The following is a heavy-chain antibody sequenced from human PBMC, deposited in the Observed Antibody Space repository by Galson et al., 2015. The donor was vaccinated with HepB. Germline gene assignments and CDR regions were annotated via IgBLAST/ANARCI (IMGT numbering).Heavy chain of an antibody. CDR1: GGIFSSYS. CDR2: IIPLFGTV. CDR3: TVCVGETRVVADY. Sequence: SVKVSCKASGGIFSSYSINWVRQAPGQGLEWMGGIIPLFGTVKYAQKFHDRVTITADKSTGTAYMELSRLSPDDTALFYCTVCVGETRVVADYWGQGTLVAVSS. D-gene: IGHD2-15*01. V-gene: IGHV1-69*06. J-gene: IGHJ4*02.